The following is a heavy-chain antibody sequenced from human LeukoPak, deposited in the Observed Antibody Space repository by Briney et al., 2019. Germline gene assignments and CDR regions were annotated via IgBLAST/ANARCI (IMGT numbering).Heavy chain of an antibody. D-gene: IGHD1-26*01. CDR3: ARGDVVGATLGYFDY. J-gene: IGHJ4*02. CDR1: KFTFSSYS. V-gene: IGHV3-48*04. Sequence: PGGSLRLSCAASKFTFSSYSMNWVRQAPGRGLEWVSYISSRSTTIYYADSVKGRFTISRDNAKNSVYLQMNSLRAEDTAVYYCARGDVVGATLGYFDYWGQGTLVTASS. CDR2: ISSRSTTI.